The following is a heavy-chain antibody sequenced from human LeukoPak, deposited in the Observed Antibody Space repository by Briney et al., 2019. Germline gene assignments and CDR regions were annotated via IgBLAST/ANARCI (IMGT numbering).Heavy chain of an antibody. V-gene: IGHV3-23*01. J-gene: IGHJ6*03. CDR1: GFTFSSYA. D-gene: IGHD6-13*01. Sequence: GGSLRLSCAASGFTFSSYAMSWVRQAPGKGLEWVSAISGSGGSTYYADSVKGRFTISRDSSKNTLYLQMNSLRAEDTAVYYCAGRSGSSWYYYYMDVWGKGTTVTVSS. CDR3: AGRSGSSWYYYYMDV. CDR2: ISGSGGST.